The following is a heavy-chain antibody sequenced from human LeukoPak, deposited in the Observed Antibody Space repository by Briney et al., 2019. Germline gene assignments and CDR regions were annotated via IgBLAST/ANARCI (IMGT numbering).Heavy chain of an antibody. V-gene: IGHV3-11*01. D-gene: IGHD2-8*02. CDR1: RFSFSDYY. Sequence: PGGSLRLSCAAARFSFSDYYMSWIRQAPGKGLEWVSYISISGSTIYNADTVKGRFTISRDNAKKSLYLQMNSLRAEDTAVYYCARLGRRGVVDYWGQGTLVTVSS. CDR3: ARLGRRGVVDY. CDR2: ISISGSTI. J-gene: IGHJ4*02.